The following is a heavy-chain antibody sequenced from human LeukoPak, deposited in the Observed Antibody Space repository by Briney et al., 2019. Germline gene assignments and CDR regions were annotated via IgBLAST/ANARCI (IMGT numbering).Heavy chain of an antibody. D-gene: IGHD2-2*01. Sequence: SETLSLTCAVYGGSFSGYYWSWIRQPPGKGLEWIGEINHSGRTNYNPSLKSRVTISVDTSKNQFSLKLSSVTAADTAVYYCARVGPYCSSTSCYVTKAYYFDYWGQGTLVTVSS. CDR3: ARVGPYCSSTSCYVTKAYYFDY. CDR1: GGSFSGYY. CDR2: INHSGRT. J-gene: IGHJ4*02. V-gene: IGHV4-34*01.